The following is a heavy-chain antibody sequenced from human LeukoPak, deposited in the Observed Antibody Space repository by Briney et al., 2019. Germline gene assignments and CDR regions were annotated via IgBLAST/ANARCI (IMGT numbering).Heavy chain of an antibody. CDR1: GYTFTSYY. V-gene: IGHV1-46*01. CDR3: ARDFRGYSYYYGMDV. Sequence: GASVKVSCKASGYTFTSYYMHWVRQAPGQGLEWMGIINPSGGSTSYAQKFQGRVTMTRDTSTSTVYMELSSLRSEDTAVYYCARDFRGYSYYYGMDVWGQGTTVTVSS. J-gene: IGHJ6*02. CDR2: INPSGGST. D-gene: IGHD5-12*01.